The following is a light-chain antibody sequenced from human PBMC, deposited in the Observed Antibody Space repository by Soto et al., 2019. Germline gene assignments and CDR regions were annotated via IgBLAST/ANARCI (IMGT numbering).Light chain of an antibody. J-gene: IGLJ2*01. CDR2: GTI. V-gene: IGLV1-44*01. CDR1: TSNIGGHT. Sequence: QSVLTQPPSASGTPGQRVAISCSGTTSNIGGHTVNWYQQFPGTAPRLIMSGTIQRPSGVPDRFSGSKSGTSASLAISGLQSEDEADYYCAAWDDSLNGVIFGGGTKLTVL. CDR3: AAWDDSLNGVI.